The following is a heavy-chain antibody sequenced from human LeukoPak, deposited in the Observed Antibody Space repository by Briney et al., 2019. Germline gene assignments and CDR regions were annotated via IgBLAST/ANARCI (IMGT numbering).Heavy chain of an antibody. CDR1: GFTFDDYA. V-gene: IGHV3-9*01. CDR3: AKDILGGWYGAFDI. CDR2: ISWNSGSI. Sequence: PGGSLRLSCAASGFTFDDYAMYWVRQAPGKGLEWVSGISWNSGSIGYADSVRGRFTISRDNAKNSLYLQMNSLRAEDTALYYCAKDILGGWYGAFDIWGQGTMVTVPS. J-gene: IGHJ3*02. D-gene: IGHD6-19*01.